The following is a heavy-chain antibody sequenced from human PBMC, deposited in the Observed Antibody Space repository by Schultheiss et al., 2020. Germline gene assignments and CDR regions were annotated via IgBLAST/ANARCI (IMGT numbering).Heavy chain of an antibody. CDR1: GFTFSSYG. CDR3: ARDGALKYYDFWSGYSHFDY. D-gene: IGHD3-3*01. V-gene: IGHV3-30*03. CDR2: ISYDGSNK. J-gene: IGHJ4*02. Sequence: WGSLRLPCAASGFTFSSYGMHWVRQAPGKGLEWVAVISYDGSNKYYADSVKGRFTISRDNSKNTLYLQMNSLRAEDTAVYYCARDGALKYYDFWSGYSHFDYWGQGTLVTVSS.